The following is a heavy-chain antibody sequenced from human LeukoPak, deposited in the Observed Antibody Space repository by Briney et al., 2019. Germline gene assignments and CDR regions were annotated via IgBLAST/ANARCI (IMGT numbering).Heavy chain of an antibody. J-gene: IGHJ4*02. Sequence: GGSLRLSCAASGFTFSSYAMSWVRQAPGKGLEWVSAISGSGGSTYYADSVKGRFTISRDNSKNTLYLQMNSLRAEDTAVYYCASPPGDSGYSSGSYVYWGQGTLVTVSS. CDR2: ISGSGGST. CDR1: GFTFSSYA. V-gene: IGHV3-23*01. D-gene: IGHD6-19*01. CDR3: ASPPGDSGYSSGSYVY.